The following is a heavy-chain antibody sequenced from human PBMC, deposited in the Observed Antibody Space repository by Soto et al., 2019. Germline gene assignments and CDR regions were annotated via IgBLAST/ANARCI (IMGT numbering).Heavy chain of an antibody. CDR1: GGSISSDTNY. CDR2: MYYSRST. Sequence: PSETLSLTCTVSGGSISSDTNYWAWIRQPPGKGLEWIGSMYYSRSTYYNPSLKSRVTISADTSKNQFSLKLSSVTAADTAVYYCARRYGGNFDYWGQGTLVTVSS. CDR3: ARRYGGNFDY. V-gene: IGHV4-39*07. D-gene: IGHD1-26*01. J-gene: IGHJ4*02.